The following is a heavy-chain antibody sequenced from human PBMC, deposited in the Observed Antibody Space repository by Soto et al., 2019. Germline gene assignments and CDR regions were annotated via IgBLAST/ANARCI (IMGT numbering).Heavy chain of an antibody. D-gene: IGHD3-10*01. CDR2: IYYSGST. J-gene: IGHJ4*02. CDR3: ARDRHYGSGSYYIDY. CDR1: GGSIGSGGYY. V-gene: IGHV4-31*03. Sequence: SETLSLTCTVSGGSIGSGGYYWSWIRQHPGKGLEWIGYIYYSGSTYYNQSLKSRVTISVDTSKNQFSLKLSSVTAADTAVYYCARDRHYGSGSYYIDYWGQGALVTVSS.